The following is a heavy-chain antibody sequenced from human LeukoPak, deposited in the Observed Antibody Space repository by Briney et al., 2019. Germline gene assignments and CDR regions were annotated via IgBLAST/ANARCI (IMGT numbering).Heavy chain of an antibody. CDR1: GFTVISNY. D-gene: IGHD2-2*01. CDR3: ARVPDAMLGYFDY. V-gene: IGHV3-53*01. Sequence: GGSLRLSCAASGFTVISNYMSWVRQSPGKGLEWFSGIYSGGSTYCADSVKGRFTISRDNSKNTLYLQMNSLRAEDTALYYCARVPDAMLGYFDYWGQGTLVTVSS. J-gene: IGHJ4*02. CDR2: IYSGGST.